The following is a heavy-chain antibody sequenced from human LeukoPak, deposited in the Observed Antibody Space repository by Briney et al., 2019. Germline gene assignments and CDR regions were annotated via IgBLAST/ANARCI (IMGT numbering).Heavy chain of an antibody. D-gene: IGHD1-7*01. Sequence: RPGGSLRFSCAASGFTLSNYWMHWVPQVQGQGLVWVSRINSDGSITTYADSVRGRFTISRDNAKNTLYLQMNSLRAEDTAIYYCAREDDWNYEDYWGQGTLVTVSS. CDR2: INSDGSIT. J-gene: IGHJ4*02. V-gene: IGHV3-74*03. CDR3: AREDDWNYEDY. CDR1: GFTLSNYW.